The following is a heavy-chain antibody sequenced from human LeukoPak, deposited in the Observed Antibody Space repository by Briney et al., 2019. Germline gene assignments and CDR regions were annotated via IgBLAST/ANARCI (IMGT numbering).Heavy chain of an antibody. CDR1: GFTFSSYA. V-gene: IGHV3-23*01. Sequence: GGSLRLSCADSGFTFSSYAMSWVRQAPGKGLEWVSAISGSGGSTYYADSVKGRFTISRDNSKNTLYLQMNSLRAEDTAVYYCAKGVGMATIYFDYWGQGTLVTVSS. J-gene: IGHJ4*02. CDR3: AKGVGMATIYFDY. D-gene: IGHD5-24*01. CDR2: ISGSGGST.